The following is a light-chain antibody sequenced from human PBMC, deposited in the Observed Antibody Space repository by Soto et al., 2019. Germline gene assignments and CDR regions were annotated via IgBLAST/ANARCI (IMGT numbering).Light chain of an antibody. CDR2: GNS. J-gene: IGLJ1*01. CDR3: QSYDSSMSGSYV. CDR1: SSNIGAGYD. Sequence: QLVLTQPPSVSGAPGQRVTISCTGSSSNIGAGYDVHWYQQLPGTAPKLLIYGNSNRPSGVPDRFSGSKSGTSASLAITGLQAEDEADYYCQSYDSSMSGSYVLGTGTKLNVL. V-gene: IGLV1-40*01.